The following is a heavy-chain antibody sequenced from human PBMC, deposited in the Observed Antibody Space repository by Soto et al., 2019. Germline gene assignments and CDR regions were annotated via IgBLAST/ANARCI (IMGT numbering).Heavy chain of an antibody. D-gene: IGHD3-10*01. CDR3: AHRGSYSVVWDVGWLDS. J-gene: IGHJ5*01. V-gene: IGHV2-5*02. CDR2: IYWDNDR. Sequence: QITLKESGPTLVEPTQTLTLTCSFSGFSLSNSGVGVGWFRQAPGKALECLGIIYWDNDRRYNPYLKDRLSITKDTSKNQVVVTMTYMEPVDTGTYYCAHRGSYSVVWDVGWLDSWGQGTPVTVS. CDR1: GFSLSNSGVG.